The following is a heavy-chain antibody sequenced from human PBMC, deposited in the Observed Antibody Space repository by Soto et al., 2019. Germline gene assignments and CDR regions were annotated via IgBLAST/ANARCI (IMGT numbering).Heavy chain of an antibody. CDR2: ISHNGINK. Sequence: QVHLVESGGGVVQPGRSLRLSCAASGFSFSNFAMHWVRQAPGKGLEWVAVISHNGINKYSADSVKGRFTISRDSSKKTVYLQMDSRRPEDTAVYYCAKDRFTEYDYWGQGTLVTVSS. J-gene: IGHJ4*02. CDR1: GFSFSNFA. V-gene: IGHV3-30*18. CDR3: AKDRFTEYDY.